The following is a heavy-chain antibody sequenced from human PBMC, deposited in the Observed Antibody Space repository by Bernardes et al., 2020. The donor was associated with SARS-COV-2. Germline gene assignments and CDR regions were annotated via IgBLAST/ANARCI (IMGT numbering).Heavy chain of an antibody. CDR1: GFTFSSYA. CDR2: ISGSGDST. D-gene: IGHD3-22*01. V-gene: IGHV3-23*01. CDR3: AKVPRLRGNYYDSSGYSYFDY. J-gene: IGHJ4*02. Sequence: GGSLRLSCTASGFTFSSYAMSWVRQAPGKGLEWVSAISGSGDSTYYADSVKGRFTISRDNSKNTLYLQMNSLRAEDTAVYYCAKVPRLRGNYYDSSGYSYFDYWGQGTLVTVSS.